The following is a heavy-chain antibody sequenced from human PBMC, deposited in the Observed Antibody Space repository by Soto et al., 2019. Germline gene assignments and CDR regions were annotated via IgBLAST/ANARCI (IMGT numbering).Heavy chain of an antibody. CDR2: ISGSGGST. J-gene: IGHJ4*02. CDR1: GFTFSSYA. Sequence: GGSLRLSCAASGFTFSSYAMSWVRQAPGKGLKWVSAISGSGGSTYYADSVKGRFTISRDNSKNTLYLQMNSLRAEDTAVYYCAKDLRLRYFDWSFDYWGQGTLVTVSS. V-gene: IGHV3-23*01. CDR3: AKDLRLRYFDWSFDY. D-gene: IGHD3-9*01.